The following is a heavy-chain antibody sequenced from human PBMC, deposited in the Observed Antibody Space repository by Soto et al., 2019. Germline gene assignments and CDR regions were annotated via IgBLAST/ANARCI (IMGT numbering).Heavy chain of an antibody. CDR1: GDSMSDSDYY. V-gene: IGHV4-31*03. Sequence: PSETLSLTCNVSGDSMSDSDYYWNWIRQRPGKGLEWIGYVYYSGNTYYNPSLKSRITISVDTSKSQFSLKLSSVTAADTAVYYCARGGYSYAHETLDYCGQGTLVTFSP. D-gene: IGHD5-18*01. J-gene: IGHJ4*02. CDR3: ARGGYSYAHETLDY. CDR2: VYYSGNT.